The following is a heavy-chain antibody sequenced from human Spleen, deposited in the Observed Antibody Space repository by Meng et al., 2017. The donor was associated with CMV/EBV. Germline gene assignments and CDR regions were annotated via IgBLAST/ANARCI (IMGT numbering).Heavy chain of an antibody. Sequence: SGYTFNSYDINWVRQATGQGLEWMGWMNPNSGNTGYAQKFQGRVTMTRNTSISTAYMELSSLRSEDTAVYYCARGDYDSSGRNWFDPWGQGTLVTVSS. CDR1: GYTFNSYD. D-gene: IGHD3-22*01. J-gene: IGHJ5*02. V-gene: IGHV1-8*01. CDR2: MNPNSGNT. CDR3: ARGDYDSSGRNWFDP.